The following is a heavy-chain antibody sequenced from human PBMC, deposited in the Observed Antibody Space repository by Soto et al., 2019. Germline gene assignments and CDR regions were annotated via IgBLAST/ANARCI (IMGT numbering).Heavy chain of an antibody. D-gene: IGHD2-15*01. CDR3: AKAHCSGDNCYYLDH. Sequence: EVQLLESGGGLVQPGGSLRLSCAASGFTFASYAMRWVRQAPGQGLEWVSAISGSGAGTYYADSVKGRFTISRDNSKNTLYLQMSSLRAEDTALYYCAKAHCSGDNCYYLDHWGQGTLVTVSS. J-gene: IGHJ4*02. CDR1: GFTFASYA. CDR2: ISGSGAGT. V-gene: IGHV3-23*01.